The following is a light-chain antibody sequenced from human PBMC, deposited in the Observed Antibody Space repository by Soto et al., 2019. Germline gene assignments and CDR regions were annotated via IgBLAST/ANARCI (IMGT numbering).Light chain of an antibody. CDR3: QQNNSYPYT. CDR1: QSISSW. V-gene: IGKV1-5*03. J-gene: IGKJ2*01. Sequence: DIQMTQSPSTLSASVGDRVTITCRASQSISSWLAWYQQKPGKAPKLLIYKASNLESGVPSRFSGSGSGTEFTLTISSLQPDDFATYYCQQNNSYPYTFGQGTKLEIK. CDR2: KAS.